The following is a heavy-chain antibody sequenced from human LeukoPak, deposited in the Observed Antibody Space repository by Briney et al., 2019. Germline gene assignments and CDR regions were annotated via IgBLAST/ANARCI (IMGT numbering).Heavy chain of an antibody. CDR3: ARQPLDYYETLDAFDI. CDR1: GYTFTDYY. Sequence: ASVKVSCKASGYTFTDYYIHWVRQAPGQGLEWMGWINCKSGATSYAQKFRGRVTMTKDRPIKTAYMEQSRLKSDDPAVYYCARQPLDYYETLDAFDIWGQGTVVTVSS. D-gene: IGHD3-22*01. V-gene: IGHV1-2*02. J-gene: IGHJ3*02. CDR2: INCKSGAT.